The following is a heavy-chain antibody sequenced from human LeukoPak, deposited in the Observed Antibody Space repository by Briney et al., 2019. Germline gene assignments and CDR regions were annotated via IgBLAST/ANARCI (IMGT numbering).Heavy chain of an antibody. J-gene: IGHJ4*02. CDR1: GFTFSSYS. CDR3: ARVSGYYFDY. V-gene: IGHV3-21*01. D-gene: IGHD3-10*01. CDR2: ISSSSTYI. Sequence: GGSPRLSCAASGFTFSSYSMNWVRQAPGKGLEWVSSISSSSTYIYYADSVKGRFTISRDNAKNSLYLQMNSLRAEDTAVYYCARVSGYYFDYWGQGTLVTVSS.